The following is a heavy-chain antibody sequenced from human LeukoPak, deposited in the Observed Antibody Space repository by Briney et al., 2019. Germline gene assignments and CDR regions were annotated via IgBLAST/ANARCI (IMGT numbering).Heavy chain of an antibody. Sequence: GGSLRLSCAASGFTFSSYAMHRVRQAPGKGLEWVAVISYDGSNKYYADSVKGRFTISRDNSKNTLYLQMNSLRAEDTAVYYCARVGSLWFGELPVDYWGQGTLVTVSS. D-gene: IGHD3-10*01. CDR2: ISYDGSNK. V-gene: IGHV3-30*04. CDR1: GFTFSSYA. J-gene: IGHJ4*02. CDR3: ARVGSLWFGELPVDY.